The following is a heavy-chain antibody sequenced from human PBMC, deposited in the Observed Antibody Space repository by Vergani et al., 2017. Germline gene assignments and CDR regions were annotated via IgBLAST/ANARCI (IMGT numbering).Heavy chain of an antibody. Sequence: QVQLQASGPGRVKPSQTLSLTCTMSGGSISAGYYFWSWIRQPAGKGLEWLGQISASGNASHSPSLKTRVSMSVDTSKSQFSLTVTSVTAANTAIYFCARRSGGYYSGGKVHPLRTAFDVWGHGTVVTVSS. CDR2: ISASGNA. D-gene: IGHD2-15*01. CDR3: ARRSGGYYSGGKVHPLRTAFDV. CDR1: GGSISAGYYF. V-gene: IGHV4-61*02. J-gene: IGHJ3*01.